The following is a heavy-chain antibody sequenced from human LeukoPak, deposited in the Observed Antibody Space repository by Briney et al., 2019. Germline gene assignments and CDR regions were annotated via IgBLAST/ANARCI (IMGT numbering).Heavy chain of an antibody. V-gene: IGHV3-72*01. D-gene: IGHD2-21*02. Sequence: GGSLRLSCVASGFXSSDHYIDWVRQAPGKGLEWVGRIRNKANSYTTEYAASAKGRFTISRDDSKKSLYLQMNSLKTEDTAVYYCARVVLTAIDYWGQGTLVTVSS. CDR2: IRNKANSYTT. J-gene: IGHJ4*02. CDR3: ARVVLTAIDY. CDR1: GFXSSDHY.